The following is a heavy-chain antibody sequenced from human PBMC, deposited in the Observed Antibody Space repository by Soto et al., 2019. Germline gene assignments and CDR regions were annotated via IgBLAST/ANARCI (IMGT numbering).Heavy chain of an antibody. D-gene: IGHD4-17*01. CDR1: GGSISSGGYY. CDR3: ARETFTTVTTTFPSYYYYYMDV. CDR2: IYYSGST. V-gene: IGHV4-31*03. Sequence: LSETLSLTCTVSGGSISSGGYYWSWIRQHPGKGLEWIGYIYYSGSTYYNPSLKSRVTISVDTSKNQFSLKLSSVTAADTAVYYCARETFTTVTTTFPSYYYYYMDVWGKGTTVTVSS. J-gene: IGHJ6*03.